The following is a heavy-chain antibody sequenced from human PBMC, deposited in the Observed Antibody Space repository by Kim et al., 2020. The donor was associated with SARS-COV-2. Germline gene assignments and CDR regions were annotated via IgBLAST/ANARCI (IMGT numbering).Heavy chain of an antibody. CDR1: GYTFTSYY. D-gene: IGHD3-9*01. CDR3: AREYGILTPIGGMDV. V-gene: IGHV1-46*01. J-gene: IGHJ6*02. CDR2: INPSGGST. Sequence: ASVKVSCKASGYTFTSYYMHWVRQAPGQGLEWMGIINPSGGSTSYAQKFQGRVTMTRDTSTSTVYMELSSLRSEDTAVYYCAREYGILTPIGGMDVWGQGTTVTVSS.